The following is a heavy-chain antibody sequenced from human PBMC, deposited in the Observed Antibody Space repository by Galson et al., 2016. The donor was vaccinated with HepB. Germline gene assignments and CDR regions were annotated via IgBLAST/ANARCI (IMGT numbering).Heavy chain of an antibody. CDR1: GGSVRSGFYY. Sequence: ETLSLTCTVLGGSVRSGFYYWSWIRQPPGKGLEWIGYIYYSGSTNYNHSLKSRLTISVGTSKNQFSLKLRSVTAADTAVYFCARGSKETFCGGDCPYYFDSWGQGTLVTVSS. V-gene: IGHV4-61*01. J-gene: IGHJ4*02. CDR2: IYYSGST. D-gene: IGHD2-21*02. CDR3: ARGSKETFCGGDCPYYFDS.